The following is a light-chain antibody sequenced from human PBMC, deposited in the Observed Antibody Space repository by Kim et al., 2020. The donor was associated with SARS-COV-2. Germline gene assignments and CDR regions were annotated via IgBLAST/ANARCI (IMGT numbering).Light chain of an antibody. V-gene: IGKV3-11*01. CDR1: QSVSSY. Sequence: APLSLSPGERATLSCRASQSVSSYLAWYQQKPGQAPRLLIYDASNRATGIPARFSGSGSGTDFTLTISSLEPEDFAVYYCQQRWTFGQGTKVDIK. J-gene: IGKJ1*01. CDR2: DAS. CDR3: QQRWT.